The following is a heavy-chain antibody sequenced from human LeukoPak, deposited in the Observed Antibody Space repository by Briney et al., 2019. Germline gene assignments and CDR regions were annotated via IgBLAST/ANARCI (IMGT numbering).Heavy chain of an antibody. CDR3: ASRGEDIVVVPAATEYYYYYYYMDV. J-gene: IGHJ6*03. V-gene: IGHV1-69*05. Sequence: ASVKVSCKASGGTFSSYAISWARQAPGQGLEWMGGIIPIFGTANYAQKFQGRVTITTDESTSTAYMELSSLRSEDTAVYYCASRGEDIVVVPAATEYYYYYYYMDVWGKGTTVTVSS. D-gene: IGHD2-2*01. CDR2: IIPIFGTA. CDR1: GGTFSSYA.